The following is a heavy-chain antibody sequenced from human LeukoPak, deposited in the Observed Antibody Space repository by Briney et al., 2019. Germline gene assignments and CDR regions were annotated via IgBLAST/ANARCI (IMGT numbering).Heavy chain of an antibody. D-gene: IGHD2-15*01. CDR2: TSGSGGST. CDR3: ASLSGGYCSGGSCYLNWFDP. V-gene: IGHV3-23*01. CDR1: GFTFSSYA. Sequence: GGSLRLPCAASGFTFSSYAMSWVRQAPGKGLEWVSTTSGSGGSTYYADSGKGRFTISRDNAKNSLYLEMSSLRVEDTAVYYCASLSGGYCSGGSCYLNWFDPWGQGTLVTVSS. J-gene: IGHJ5*02.